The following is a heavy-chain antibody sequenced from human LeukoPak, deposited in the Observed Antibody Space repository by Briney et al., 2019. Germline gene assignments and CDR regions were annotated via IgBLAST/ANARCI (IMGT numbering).Heavy chain of an antibody. D-gene: IGHD6-19*01. J-gene: IGHJ4*02. V-gene: IGHV4-38-2*02. Sequence: PSETLSLTCTVSGYSISSGYYWGWIRQPPGKGLEWIGSIYHSGSTNYNPSLKSRVTISVDTSKNQFSLKLSSVTAADTAVYYCARHKAFIAVAGTVLDYWGQGTLVTVSS. CDR3: ARHKAFIAVAGTVLDY. CDR1: GYSISSGYY. CDR2: IYHSGST.